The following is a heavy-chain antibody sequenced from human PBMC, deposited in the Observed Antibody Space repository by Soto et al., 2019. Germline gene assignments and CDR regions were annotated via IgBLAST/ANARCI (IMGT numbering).Heavy chain of an antibody. V-gene: IGHV4-61*01. D-gene: IGHD5-18*01. CDR2: IYYSGST. Sequence: NLSETLSLTCTVSGGSVSSGSYYWSWIRQPPGKGLEWIGYIYYSGSTNYNPSLKSRVTISVDTSKNQFSLKLSSVTAADTAVYYCARAWNGYSYGYFDYWGQGTLVTVSS. CDR1: GGSVSSGSYY. J-gene: IGHJ4*02. CDR3: ARAWNGYSYGYFDY.